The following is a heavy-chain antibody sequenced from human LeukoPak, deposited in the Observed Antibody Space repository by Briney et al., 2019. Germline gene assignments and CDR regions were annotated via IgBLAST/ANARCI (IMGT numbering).Heavy chain of an antibody. J-gene: IGHJ4*02. V-gene: IGHV4-31*03. Sequence: PSETLSLTCTVSGGSISSGGYYWSWLRQHPGTGLEWLGYIYYSGSTYYNPSLKSRVTISVDTSKNQFSLKLSSVTAADTAVYYCARGRGYGSGSPLAYWGQGTLVTVSS. CDR1: GGSISSGGYY. CDR2: IYYSGST. CDR3: ARGRGYGSGSPLAY. D-gene: IGHD3-10*01.